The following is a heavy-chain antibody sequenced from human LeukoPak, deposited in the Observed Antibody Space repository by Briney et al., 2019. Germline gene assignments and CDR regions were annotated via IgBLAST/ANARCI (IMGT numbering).Heavy chain of an antibody. CDR2: ISSSSSYI. D-gene: IGHD3-22*01. J-gene: IGHJ4*02. Sequence: GGSLRLSCAASGFTFSSYSMNWVRQAPGKGLEWVSSISSSSSYIYYADSVKGRFTISRDNAKNSLYLRMNSLRAEDTAVYYCASGGIYDSSGYYPDYFDYWGQGTLVTVSS. V-gene: IGHV3-21*01. CDR1: GFTFSSYS. CDR3: ASGGIYDSSGYYPDYFDY.